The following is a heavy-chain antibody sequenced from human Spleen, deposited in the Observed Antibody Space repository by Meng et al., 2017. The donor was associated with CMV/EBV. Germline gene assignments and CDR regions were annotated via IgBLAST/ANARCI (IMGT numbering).Heavy chain of an antibody. J-gene: IGHJ4*02. D-gene: IGHD2-2*01. V-gene: IGHV1-69*05. CDR1: FSSYS. CDR3: VKGGRGYCSSTSCYNFDY. CDR2: ISPIFGTA. Sequence: FSSYSSSGVRQAPGQGLEWMGGISPIFGTANYAQKFQGRVTITTDESTSTAYMELSSLRSEDTAVYYCVKGGRGYCSSTSCYNFDYWGQGTLVTVSS.